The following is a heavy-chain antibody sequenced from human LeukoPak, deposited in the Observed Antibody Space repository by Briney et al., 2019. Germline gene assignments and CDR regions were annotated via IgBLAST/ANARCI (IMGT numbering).Heavy chain of an antibody. CDR3: ARDSGSDTAVNFDY. Sequence: PSETLSLTCTVSGGSISSGDYYWSWLRQPPGKGLEWIGYIYYSGSTYYNPSLKSRVTISVDTSKNQFSLKLSSVTAADTAVYYCARDSGSDTAVNFDYWGQGTLVTVSS. D-gene: IGHD5-18*01. CDR1: GGSISSGDYY. CDR2: IYYSGST. J-gene: IGHJ4*02. V-gene: IGHV4-30-4*01.